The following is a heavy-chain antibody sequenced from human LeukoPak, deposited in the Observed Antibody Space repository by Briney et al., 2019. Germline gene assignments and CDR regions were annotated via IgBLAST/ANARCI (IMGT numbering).Heavy chain of an antibody. Sequence: GSSVKVSRKASGGTFISYAISWVRQAPGQGLEWMGRIIPIFGIANYAQKFQGRVTITADKSTSTAYMELSSLRSEDTAVYYCARASGVPAAMDYYGMDVWGQGTTVTVSS. D-gene: IGHD2-2*01. J-gene: IGHJ6*02. CDR3: ARASGVPAAMDYYGMDV. V-gene: IGHV1-69*04. CDR2: IIPIFGIA. CDR1: GGTFISYA.